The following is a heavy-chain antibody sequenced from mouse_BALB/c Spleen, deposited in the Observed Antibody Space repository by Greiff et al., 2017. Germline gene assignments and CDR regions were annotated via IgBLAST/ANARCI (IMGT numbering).Heavy chain of an antibody. D-gene: IGHD1-2*01. CDR1: GFSLTSYG. CDR2: IWSGGST. Sequence: QVQLKESGPGLVQPSQSLSISCTVSGFSLTSYGVHWVRQSPGKGLEWLGVIWSGGSTDYNAAFISRLSISTDNSKSQVFFKMNSLQANDTAIYYCARRGTTARYWYFDDWGEGTTVTVSA. V-gene: IGHV2-2*02. CDR3: ARRGTTARYWYFDD. J-gene: IGHJ1*01.